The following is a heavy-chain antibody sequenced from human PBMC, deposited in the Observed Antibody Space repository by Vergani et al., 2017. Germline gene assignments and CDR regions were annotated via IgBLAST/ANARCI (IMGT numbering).Heavy chain of an antibody. Sequence: QLQLQESDSRLVNPSQTLSLTCTLSGDAISRDTYSWNWVRQPPGKPLEWIGSVYYSGTTYYNPFLGGRVTMSNDKSKNHFSLTLTSVTAANSAFYFCARGQTGYSRDWATYFFYMDVWGKGTTVTVSS. CDR1: GDAISRDTYS. V-gene: IGHV4-30-2*01. D-gene: IGHD3/OR15-3a*01. J-gene: IGHJ6*03. CDR2: VYYSGTT. CDR3: ARGQTGYSRDWATYFFYMDV.